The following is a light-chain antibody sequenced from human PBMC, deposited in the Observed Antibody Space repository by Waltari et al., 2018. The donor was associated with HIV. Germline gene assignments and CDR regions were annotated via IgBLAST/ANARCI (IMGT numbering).Light chain of an antibody. Sequence: QSVLTQPPSVSAAPGQKVTISCSGSTSNIGSNSVSWYQQLPGTAPKLLIYENDKRPPGISDRFSGFKSGSAATLGITGLQTGDEADYYCGTWDRSLSGGVFGGGTKLTVL. V-gene: IGLV1-51*02. CDR2: END. J-gene: IGLJ2*01. CDR1: TSNIGSNS. CDR3: GTWDRSLSGGV.